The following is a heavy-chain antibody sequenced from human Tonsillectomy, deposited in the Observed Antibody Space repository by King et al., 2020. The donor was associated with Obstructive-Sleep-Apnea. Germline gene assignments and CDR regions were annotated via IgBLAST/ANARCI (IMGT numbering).Heavy chain of an antibody. J-gene: IGHJ4*02. D-gene: IGHD2-21*02. CDR3: AKDGDAYCGGDCYLDY. CDR1: GFTFSSYD. V-gene: IGHV3-30*18. CDR2: ISYDGSNK. Sequence: VQLVESGGGVVQPGRSLRLSCAASGFTFSSYDMHWVRQAPGKGLEWVAVISYDGSNKYYADSVKGRLTISRDNSKNTLYLQLNSLRAEATAVYFCAKDGDAYCGGDCYLDYWGQGTLVTVSS.